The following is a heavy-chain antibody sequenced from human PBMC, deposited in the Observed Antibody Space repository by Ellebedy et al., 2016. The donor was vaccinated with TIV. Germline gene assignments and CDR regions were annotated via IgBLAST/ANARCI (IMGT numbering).Heavy chain of an antibody. V-gene: IGHV4-4*07. CDR2: IYTSGST. CDR1: GGSISSYY. CDR3: ARDRPYCSSTSCYIPYYYYYMDV. Sequence: SETLSLXXTVSGGSISSYYWSWIRQPAGKGLEWIGRIYTSGSTNYNPSLKSRVAMSVDTSKNQFSLKLSSVTAADTAVYYCARDRPYCSSTSCYIPYYYYYMDVWGKGTTVTVSS. J-gene: IGHJ6*03. D-gene: IGHD2-2*02.